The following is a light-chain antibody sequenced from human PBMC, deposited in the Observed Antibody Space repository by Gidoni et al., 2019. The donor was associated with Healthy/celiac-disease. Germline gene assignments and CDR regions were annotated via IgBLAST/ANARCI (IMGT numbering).Light chain of an antibody. CDR2: LGS. Sequence: IVMTQSPLSLPVTPGEPAPISCRSSQSLLHSNGYNYLDWYLQKPGQSPQLLISLGSNRASGVPDRCSGRGSGTDVTLKISRVEAEDVGVYYCMQALQTPLTFGGGTKGEIK. V-gene: IGKV2-28*01. J-gene: IGKJ4*01. CDR1: QSLLHSNGYNY. CDR3: MQALQTPLT.